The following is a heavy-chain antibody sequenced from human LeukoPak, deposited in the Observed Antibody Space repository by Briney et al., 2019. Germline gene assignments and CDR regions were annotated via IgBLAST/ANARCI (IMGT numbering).Heavy chain of an antibody. CDR2: IRYDGSNK. Sequence: GGSLRLSCAASGFTFSSYAMHWVRQAPGKGLEWVAFIRYDGSNKYYADSVKGRFTISRDNSKNTLYMQMNSLRAEDTAVYYCAKGMAAYGSGSLFDYWGQGTLVTVSS. D-gene: IGHD3-10*01. J-gene: IGHJ4*02. CDR1: GFTFSSYA. CDR3: AKGMAAYGSGSLFDY. V-gene: IGHV3-30*02.